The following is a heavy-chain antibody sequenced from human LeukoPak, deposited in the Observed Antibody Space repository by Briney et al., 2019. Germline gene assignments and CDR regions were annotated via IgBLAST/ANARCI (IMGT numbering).Heavy chain of an antibody. D-gene: IGHD1-26*01. CDR2: IGGSGGNT. Sequence: GGSLRLSCAASGFTFTKAWMSWVRQAPGKGLEWVSAIGGSGGNTYYADSVKGRFTISRDNSKNTLYLQMNSLRAEDTAVYYCAVSQWELLNWGQGTLVTVSS. CDR1: GFTFTKAW. J-gene: IGHJ4*02. V-gene: IGHV3-23*01. CDR3: AVSQWELLN.